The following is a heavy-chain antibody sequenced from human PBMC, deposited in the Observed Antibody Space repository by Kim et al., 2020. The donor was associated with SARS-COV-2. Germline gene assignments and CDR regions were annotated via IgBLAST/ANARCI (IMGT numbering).Heavy chain of an antibody. J-gene: IGHJ5*02. CDR2: INHSGST. D-gene: IGHD3-9*01. Sequence: SETLSLTCAVYGGSFSGYYWSWIRQPPGKGLEWIGEINHSGSTNYNPSLKSRVTISVDTSKNQFSLKLSSVTAADTAVYYCARGELRYFDWLGGSFDPWGQGTLVTVSS. CDR3: ARGELRYFDWLGGSFDP. V-gene: IGHV4-34*01. CDR1: GGSFSGYY.